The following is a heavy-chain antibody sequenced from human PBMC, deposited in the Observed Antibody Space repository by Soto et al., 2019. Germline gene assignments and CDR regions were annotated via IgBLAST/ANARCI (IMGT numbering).Heavy chain of an antibody. D-gene: IGHD6-19*01. V-gene: IGHV1-18*01. CDR2: ISAYNGNT. CDR1: GYPFTSYG. Sequence: ASVKVSCKTSGYPFTSYGIGWVRQAPRQGLEWMGWISAYNGNTNYAQKLQGRVTMTTDTSTSTAYMELRSLRSDDTAVYYCARDPPYSSGWYAGFDPWGQGTLVTVSS. CDR3: ARDPPYSSGWYAGFDP. J-gene: IGHJ5*02.